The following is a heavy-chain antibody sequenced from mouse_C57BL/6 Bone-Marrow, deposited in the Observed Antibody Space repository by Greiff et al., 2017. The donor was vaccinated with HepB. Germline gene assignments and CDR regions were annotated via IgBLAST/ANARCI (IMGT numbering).Heavy chain of an antibody. V-gene: IGHV5-16*01. CDR2: INYDGSST. J-gene: IGHJ2*01. Sequence: EVNLVESEGGLVQPGSSMKLSCTASGFTFSDYYMAWVRQVPEKGLEWVANINYDGSSTYYLDSLKSRFIISRDNAKNILYLQMSSLKSEDTATYYGAREGNKRLIPTVVFDYWGKGTTLTVSS. D-gene: IGHD1-1*01. CDR3: AREGNKRLIPTVVFDY. CDR1: GFTFSDYY.